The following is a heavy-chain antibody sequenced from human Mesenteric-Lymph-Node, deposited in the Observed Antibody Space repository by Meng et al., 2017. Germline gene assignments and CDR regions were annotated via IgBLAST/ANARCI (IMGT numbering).Heavy chain of an antibody. Sequence: GESLKISCAASGLTISNCAMSWVRQAPGKGLEWVSTIGTAYKTYYADSVKGRLTISRDNSKNTLYLQMNSLRAEDTAVYYCAKIAVAGNDAFDIWGQGTMVTFSS. CDR3: AKIAVAGNDAFDI. CDR1: GLTISNCA. V-gene: IGHV3-23*01. J-gene: IGHJ3*02. D-gene: IGHD6-19*01. CDR2: IGTAYKT.